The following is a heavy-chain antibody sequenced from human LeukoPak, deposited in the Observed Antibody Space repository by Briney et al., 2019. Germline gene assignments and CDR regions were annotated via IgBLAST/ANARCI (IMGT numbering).Heavy chain of an antibody. CDR3: ARDSGSRNSDY. D-gene: IGHD2-2*01. CDR1: GYTFTSYA. V-gene: IGHV1-3*01. Sequence: GASVKVSCKASGYTFTSYAIHWVRQAPGQRLEWMGWISAGNGNTKYSQNFQGRVTFISNTSATTAFMGLSSLRSEDAAVYYCARDSGSRNSDYWGQGTLVTVSS. J-gene: IGHJ4*02. CDR2: ISAGNGNT.